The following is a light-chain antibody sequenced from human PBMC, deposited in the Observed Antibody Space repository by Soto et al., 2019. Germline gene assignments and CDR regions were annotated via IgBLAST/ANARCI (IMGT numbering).Light chain of an antibody. CDR3: QQYGSSQIT. CDR1: QSVSSTY. Sequence: EIVLTQSPGTLSLSPGERATLSCRASQSVSSTYLAWYQQKPGQSPRLLIYGASTMATGIPDRFSGSGSGTDFTLTISGLEPEDFAVYYCQQYGSSQITFGQGTRLEIK. CDR2: GAS. J-gene: IGKJ5*01. V-gene: IGKV3-20*01.